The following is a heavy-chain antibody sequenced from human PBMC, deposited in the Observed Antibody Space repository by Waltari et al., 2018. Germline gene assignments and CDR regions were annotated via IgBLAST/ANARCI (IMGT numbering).Heavy chain of an antibody. J-gene: IGHJ4*02. CDR2: IYSGGST. CDR1: GFTVSSNY. CDR3: ARDNGYNYGLVFDY. D-gene: IGHD5-12*01. Sequence: EVQLVESGGGLIQPGGSLRLSCAASGFTVSSNYMSWVRQAPGKGLEWVSVIYSGGSTDYADSVKGRFTISRDNSKNTLYLQMNSLRAEDTAVYYCARDNGYNYGLVFDYWGQGTLVTVSS. V-gene: IGHV3-53*01.